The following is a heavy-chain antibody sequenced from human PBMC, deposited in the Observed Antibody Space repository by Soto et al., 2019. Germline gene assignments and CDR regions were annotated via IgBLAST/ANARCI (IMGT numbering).Heavy chain of an antibody. V-gene: IGHV1-69*06. Sequence: QVQLVQSGAEVKKPGSSVKVSCKASGGTFSSYAISWVGQAPGQGLEWMGGILPIFGTANYAQKFQGRVTITADKSTSTAYMELSSLRSEDTAVYYCARGLPLLIVGATRFDYWGQGTLVTVSS. CDR2: ILPIFGTA. CDR3: ARGLPLLIVGATRFDY. J-gene: IGHJ4*02. D-gene: IGHD1-26*01. CDR1: GGTFSSYA.